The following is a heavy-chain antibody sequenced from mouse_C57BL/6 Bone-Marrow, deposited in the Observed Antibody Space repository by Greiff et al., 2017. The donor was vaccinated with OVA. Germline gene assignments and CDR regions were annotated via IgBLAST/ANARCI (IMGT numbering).Heavy chain of an antibody. CDR1: GFTFTDYY. J-gene: IGHJ4*01. Sequence: DVQLQESGGGLVQPGGSLSLSCAASGFTFTDYYMSWVRQPPGKALEWLGFIRNKANGYTTEYSASVKGRFTISRDNSQSILYLQMNALRAEDSATYYCARSLIRGAMDYWGQGTSVTVSS. D-gene: IGHD1-1*01. CDR2: IRNKANGYTT. CDR3: ARSLIRGAMDY. V-gene: IGHV7-3*01.